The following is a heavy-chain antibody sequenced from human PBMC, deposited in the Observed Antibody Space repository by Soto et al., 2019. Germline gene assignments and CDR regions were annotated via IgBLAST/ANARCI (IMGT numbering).Heavy chain of an antibody. CDR1: GFSFGSYA. J-gene: IGHJ4*02. Sequence: GGSLRLSCAASGFSFGSYALSWVRQAPGEGLEWVSTISGSDGKTFYADSVKGRFSISRDTSQNTLYLQMNSLRADDTAIYYCARWSYLDYWGQGTRVTVSS. CDR3: ARWSYLDY. D-gene: IGHD3-3*01. CDR2: ISGSDGKT. V-gene: IGHV3-23*01.